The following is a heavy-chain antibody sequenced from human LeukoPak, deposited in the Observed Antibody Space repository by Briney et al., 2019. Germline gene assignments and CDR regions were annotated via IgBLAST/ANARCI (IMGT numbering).Heavy chain of an antibody. V-gene: IGHV4-59*01. CDR1: GGSISTYY. Sequence: PSETLSLTCTVSGGSISTYYWSWIRQPPGKRLEWIGYIFYSGGTNYNPSLKSRVTMSADTSNNQFSLKLRSVTAADTAVYYCARGSSWYWNRFDYLGQGILVTVSS. CDR2: IFYSGGT. CDR3: ARGSSWYWNRFDY. D-gene: IGHD6-13*01. J-gene: IGHJ4*02.